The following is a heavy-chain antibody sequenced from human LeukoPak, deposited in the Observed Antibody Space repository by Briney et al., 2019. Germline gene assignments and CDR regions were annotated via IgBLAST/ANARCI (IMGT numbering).Heavy chain of an antibody. Sequence: GGSLRLSCAASGFTFSSYSMNWVRQAPGKGLEWVSAISGSGGSTYYADSVKGRFTISRDNSKNTLYLQMNSLRAEDTAVYYCAEAHIVVVTDFDYWGQGTLVTVSS. V-gene: IGHV3-23*01. CDR1: GFTFSSYS. CDR3: AEAHIVVVTDFDY. J-gene: IGHJ4*02. D-gene: IGHD2-21*02. CDR2: ISGSGGST.